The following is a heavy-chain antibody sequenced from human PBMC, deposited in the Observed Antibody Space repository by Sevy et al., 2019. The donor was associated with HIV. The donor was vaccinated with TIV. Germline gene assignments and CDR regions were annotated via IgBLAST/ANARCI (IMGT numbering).Heavy chain of an antibody. CDR3: AREGTLVTMII. V-gene: IGHV1-18*01. J-gene: IGHJ4*02. D-gene: IGHD3-22*01. CDR1: GYTFTNHG. Sequence: ASVKVSCKASGYTFTNHGISWVRQAPGQGLEWMGWINPHNGNTKYAQKLQGRVTMTKDTSRNTAYMEVRSLRSDDTAVYYCAREGTLVTMIIWGQGTLVTVSS. CDR2: INPHNGNT.